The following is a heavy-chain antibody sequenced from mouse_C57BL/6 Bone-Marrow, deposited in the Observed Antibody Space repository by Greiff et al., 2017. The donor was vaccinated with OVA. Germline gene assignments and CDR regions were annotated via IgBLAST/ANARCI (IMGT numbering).Heavy chain of an antibody. Sequence: EVQGVESGGGLVQPGGSLSLSCAASGFTFTDYYMSWVRQPPGKALEWLGFIRNKANGYTTEYSASVKGRFTISRDNSQSILYLQMNALRAEDSATYYCARSYYGSSYGYFDYWGQGTTLTVSS. CDR3: ARSYYGSSYGYFDY. V-gene: IGHV7-3*01. CDR2: IRNKANGYTT. J-gene: IGHJ2*01. D-gene: IGHD1-1*01. CDR1: GFTFTDYY.